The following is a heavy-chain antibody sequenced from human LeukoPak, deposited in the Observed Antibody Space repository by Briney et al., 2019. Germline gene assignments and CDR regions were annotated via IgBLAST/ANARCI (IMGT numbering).Heavy chain of an antibody. CDR1: GGTFSSYA. CDR3: ARDSGEYYFDY. V-gene: IGHV1-3*01. J-gene: IGHJ4*02. CDR2: INAGSGNT. Sequence: ASVKVSCKASGGTFSSYAISWVRQAPGQRLEWMGWINAGSGNTKYSQNFQGRVTISRDTSASTAYMELSSLTPEDTAVYYCARDSGEYYFDYWGQGTLVTVSS. D-gene: IGHD2-15*01.